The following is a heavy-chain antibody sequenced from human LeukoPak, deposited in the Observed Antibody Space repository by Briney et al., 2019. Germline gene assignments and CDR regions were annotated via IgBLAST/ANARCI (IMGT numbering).Heavy chain of an antibody. V-gene: IGHV4-4*02. CDR2: IHHSGST. D-gene: IGHD5-18*01. CDR1: GGSIDTNNW. Sequence: SETLSLTCAVSGGSIDTNNWWTWVRQPPGKGLELLGEIHHSGSTNNNPSLESRVTMSVDMSKNQFSLKLTSVTAADTAVYFCARDRTAMVDYYGMDVWGQGTTVTVSS. J-gene: IGHJ6*02. CDR3: ARDRTAMVDYYGMDV.